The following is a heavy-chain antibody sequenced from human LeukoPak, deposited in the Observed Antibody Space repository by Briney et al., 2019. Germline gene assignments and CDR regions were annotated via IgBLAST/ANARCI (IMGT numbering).Heavy chain of an antibody. V-gene: IGHV4-34*01. CDR2: INHSGST. Sequence: PSETLSLTCAVYGGSFSGYYWSWIRQPPGKGLEWIGEINHSGSTNYNPSLKSRVTISVDTSKNHFSLKLSSVTAADTAVYYCARGSNFWSGYYRGYYYYMDVWGKGTTVTVSS. CDR1: GGSFSGYY. D-gene: IGHD3-3*01. J-gene: IGHJ6*03. CDR3: ARGSNFWSGYYRGYYYYMDV.